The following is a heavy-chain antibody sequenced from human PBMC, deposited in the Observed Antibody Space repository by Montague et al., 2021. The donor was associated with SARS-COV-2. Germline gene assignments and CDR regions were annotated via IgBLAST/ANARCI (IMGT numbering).Heavy chain of an antibody. V-gene: IGHV6-1*01. D-gene: IGHD2-2*01. CDR1: GDSVSSNIAT. CDR2: TYYRSKWYN. Sequence: CAISGDSVSSNIATWNWIRQSPSLDLEWLGRTYYRSKWYNDYAESVKSRITIDPNTSKHQFSLHLNSVTPEDTAVYYCARIPVGSKYYFDFWGQGTLVTVSS. J-gene: IGHJ4*02. CDR3: ARIPVGSKYYFDF.